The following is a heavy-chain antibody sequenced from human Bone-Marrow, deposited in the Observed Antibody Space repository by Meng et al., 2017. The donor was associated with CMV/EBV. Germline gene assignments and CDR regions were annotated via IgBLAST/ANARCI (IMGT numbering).Heavy chain of an antibody. V-gene: IGHV1-2*02. CDR1: GYTFTGYY. J-gene: IGHJ6*02. CDR3: ARDYIVVVPAAPRIYYYYGMAV. CDR2: INPNSGGT. Sequence: ASVKVSCKASGYTFTGYYMHWVRQAPGQGLEWMGWINPNSGGTNYAQKFQGRVTMTRDTSISTAYMELSRLRSDDTAVYYCARDYIVVVPAAPRIYYYYGMAVWGQGTTVTVYS. D-gene: IGHD2-2*01.